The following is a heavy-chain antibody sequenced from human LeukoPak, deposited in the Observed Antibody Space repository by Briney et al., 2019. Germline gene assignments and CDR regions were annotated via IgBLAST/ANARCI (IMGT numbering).Heavy chain of an antibody. J-gene: IGHJ3*02. CDR2: IRSKANNYAT. V-gene: IGHV3-73*01. D-gene: IGHD1-26*01. Sequence: PGGSLRLSCAASGFTFSGSAIHWVRQASGKGLEWVGRIRSKANNYATAYVASVKGRFTISRDDSKNTAYLQMNSLKTEDTAVYYCSSSSGSYYNDASDIWGQGIMVTVSS. CDR3: SSSSGSYYNDASDI. CDR1: GFTFSGSA.